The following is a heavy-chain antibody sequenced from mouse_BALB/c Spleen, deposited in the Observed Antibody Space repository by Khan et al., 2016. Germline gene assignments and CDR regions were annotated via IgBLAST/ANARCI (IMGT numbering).Heavy chain of an antibody. V-gene: IGHV14-3*02. CDR1: GFNIKDTY. D-gene: IGHD2-4*01. CDR2: IDPANGNT. Sequence: VQLKQSGAELVKPGASVKLSCTASGFNIKDTYMHWVKQRPEQGLEWIGRIDPANGNTKYDPKFQGKATITADTSSNTAYLQLSSLTSEDTAVYYCARSPYDYDVGFAYWGQGTLVTDSA. CDR3: ARSPYDYDVGFAY. J-gene: IGHJ3*01.